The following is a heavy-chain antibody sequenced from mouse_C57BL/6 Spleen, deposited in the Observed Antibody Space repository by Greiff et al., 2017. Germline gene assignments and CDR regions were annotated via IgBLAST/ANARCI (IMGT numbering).Heavy chain of an antibody. CDR3: ASAYYSWYFDV. V-gene: IGHV1-81*01. J-gene: IGHJ1*03. CDR2: IYPRSGNT. CDR1: GYTFTSYG. Sequence: QVQLKESGAELARPGASVKLSCKASGYTFTSYGISWVKQRTGQGLEWIGEIYPRSGNTYYNEKFKGKATLTADKSSSTAYMELRSLTSEDSAVYFCASAYYSWYFDVWGTGTTVTVSS. D-gene: IGHD2-12*01.